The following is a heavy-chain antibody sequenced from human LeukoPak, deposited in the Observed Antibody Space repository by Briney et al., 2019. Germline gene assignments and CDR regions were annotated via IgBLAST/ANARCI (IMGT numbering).Heavy chain of an antibody. J-gene: IGHJ4*02. CDR2: INPNSGGT. Sequence: GASVKVSCKASGYTFTGYYMHWVRQAPGQGLEWMGWINPNSGGTNYAQKFQGGVTMTRDTSISTAYMELSRLRSDDTAVYYCARSAYYYDSSGYYPSEFDNWGQGTLVTVSS. D-gene: IGHD3-22*01. CDR1: GYTFTGYY. CDR3: ARSAYYYDSSGYYPSEFDN. V-gene: IGHV1-2*02.